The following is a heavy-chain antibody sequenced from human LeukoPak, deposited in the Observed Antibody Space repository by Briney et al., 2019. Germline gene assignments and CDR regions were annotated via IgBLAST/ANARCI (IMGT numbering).Heavy chain of an antibody. J-gene: IGHJ4*02. D-gene: IGHD3-3*01. CDR1: GGSISSSSYY. Sequence: SETLSLTCTVSGGSISSSSYYWGWIRQPPGKGLEWIGNIYYSGTTYYNPSLKSRVTISVDTSKNQFSLKLTSVTAADTAVYYSARHVPTSTAGVVITPPEYWGQGTLVTVSS. CDR3: ARHVPTSTAGVVITPPEY. V-gene: IGHV4-39*01. CDR2: IYYSGTT.